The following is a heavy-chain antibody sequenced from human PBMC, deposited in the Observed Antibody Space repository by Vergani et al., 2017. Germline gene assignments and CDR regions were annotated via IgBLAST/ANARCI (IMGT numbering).Heavy chain of an antibody. CDR2: IIPILGTA. J-gene: IGHJ4*02. CDR1: GGTFSSYA. CDR3: AGGYYYMGRFDY. D-gene: IGHD3-10*01. Sequence: QVQLVQSGAEVKKPGSSVKVSCKASGGTFSSYAISWVRQAPGQGLEWMGRIIPILGTANYAQKFQGGVPITADESTSTSYMELSSLRSDDTAVYYCAGGYYYMGRFDYWGQGTLVTVSS. V-gene: IGHV1-69*11.